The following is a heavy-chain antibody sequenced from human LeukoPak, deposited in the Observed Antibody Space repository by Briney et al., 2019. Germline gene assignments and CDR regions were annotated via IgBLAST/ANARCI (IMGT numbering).Heavy chain of an antibody. D-gene: IGHD3-22*01. CDR3: ARDSDYYDSSGFSGY. CDR2: IYSGGST. J-gene: IGHJ4*02. V-gene: IGHV3-66*01. CDR1: GFTVSSNY. Sequence: GGSLRLSCAASGFTVSSNYMSWVRQAPGKGLEWVSVIYSGGSTYYADSVKGRFTISRDNSKNTLYLQMSSLRAEDTAVYYCARDSDYYDSSGFSGYWGQGTLVTVSS.